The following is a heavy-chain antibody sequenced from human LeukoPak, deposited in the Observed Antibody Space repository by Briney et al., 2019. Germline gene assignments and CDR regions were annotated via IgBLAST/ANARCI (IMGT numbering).Heavy chain of an antibody. CDR1: GDSVSSNSAA. CDR3: ARDWTYYDILTGKGTYYFDC. CDR2: TYYRSKWYN. D-gene: IGHD3-9*01. J-gene: IGHJ4*02. V-gene: IGHV6-1*01. Sequence: SQTLSLTCAISGDSVSSNSAAWNWIRQSPSRGLEWLGRTYYRSKWYNDYAVSVKSRITINPDTSKNQFSLQLNSVTPEDTAVYYCARDWTYYDILTGKGTYYFDCWGQGTLVTVSS.